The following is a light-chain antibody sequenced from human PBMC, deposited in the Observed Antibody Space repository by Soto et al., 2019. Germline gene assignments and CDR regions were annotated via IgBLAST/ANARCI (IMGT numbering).Light chain of an antibody. CDR1: QSISSY. Sequence: DNQVAQAGCCMSASIGDRFSITCRPSQSISSYLHWYQQKPGKAHKLLIYDASSLESGVPSRFSGGGSGTEFTLTISSLQPDDFATYYCQQYNSYPWTFGQGTKVDI. CDR3: QQYNSYPWT. V-gene: IGKV1-5*01. CDR2: DAS. J-gene: IGKJ1*01.